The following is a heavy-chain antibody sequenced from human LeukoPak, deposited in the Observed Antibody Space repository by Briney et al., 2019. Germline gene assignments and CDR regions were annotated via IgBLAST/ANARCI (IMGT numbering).Heavy chain of an antibody. Sequence: SETLSLTCAVYGGSFSGYYWSWIRQPPGKGLEWIGEINHSGSTNYNPSLKSRVTISVDTSKNQFSLKLSSVTAADTAVYYCAGSGELEDAFDIWGQGTMVTVSS. V-gene: IGHV4-34*01. CDR1: GGSFSGYY. D-gene: IGHD1-1*01. CDR3: AGSGELEDAFDI. J-gene: IGHJ3*02. CDR2: INHSGST.